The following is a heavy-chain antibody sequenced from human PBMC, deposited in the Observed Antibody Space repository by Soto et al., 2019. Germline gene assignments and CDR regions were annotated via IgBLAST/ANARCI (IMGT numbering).Heavy chain of an antibody. CDR3: AKKGEAVAGTNYYYYGMDV. D-gene: IGHD6-19*01. V-gene: IGHV3-23*01. CDR2: ISGSGTIT. J-gene: IGHJ6*02. CDR1: GFPFSSYA. Sequence: GGSLRLSCAASGFPFSSYAMTWVRQAPGKGLEWVSGISGSGTITYDADSVKGRFTISRDKSKNTLYLQMNSLRADDTAVYYCAKKGEAVAGTNYYYYGMDVWGQGTTVTVSS.